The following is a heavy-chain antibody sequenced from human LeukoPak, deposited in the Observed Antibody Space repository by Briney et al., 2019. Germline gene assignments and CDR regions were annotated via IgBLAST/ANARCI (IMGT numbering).Heavy chain of an antibody. Sequence: PSETLSLTCTVSGYSISSGYYWGWIRQPPGKGLEWIGSIYHSGSTYYNPSLKSRVTISVDTSKNQFSLKLSSVTAADTAVYYCARPTRYYDPIIMNDAFDIWGQGTMVTVSS. J-gene: IGHJ3*02. D-gene: IGHD3-22*01. CDR1: GYSISSGYY. CDR2: IYHSGST. CDR3: ARPTRYYDPIIMNDAFDI. V-gene: IGHV4-38-2*02.